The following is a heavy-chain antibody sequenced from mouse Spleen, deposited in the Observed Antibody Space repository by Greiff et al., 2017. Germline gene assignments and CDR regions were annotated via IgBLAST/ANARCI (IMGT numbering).Heavy chain of an antibody. J-gene: IGHJ3*01. CDR1: GYTFTSYW. CDR2: IDPSDSYT. V-gene: IGHV1-59*01. CDR3: ARLGAWFAY. Sequence: VQLQQPGAELVRPGTSVKLSCKASGYTFTSYWMHWVKQRPGQGLEWIGVIDPSDSYTNYNQKFKGKATLTVDTSSSTAYMQLSSLTSEDSAVYYCARLGAWFAYWGQGTLVTVSA. D-gene: IGHD4-1*01.